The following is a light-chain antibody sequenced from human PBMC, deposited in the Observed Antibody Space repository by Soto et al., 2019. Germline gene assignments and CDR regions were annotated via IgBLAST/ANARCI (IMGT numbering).Light chain of an antibody. CDR2: DVS. CDR1: SSDVGGYNY. J-gene: IGLJ1*01. CDR3: CSYAGSPRYV. Sequence: QSALTQPRSVSWSPGQSVTISCTGTSSDVGGYNYVSWYQQHPGKAPKVMIYDVSERPSGVPDLFSGSKSGNTASLTISGLQAEDEADYYCCSYAGSPRYVFGTGTQLTVL. V-gene: IGLV2-11*01.